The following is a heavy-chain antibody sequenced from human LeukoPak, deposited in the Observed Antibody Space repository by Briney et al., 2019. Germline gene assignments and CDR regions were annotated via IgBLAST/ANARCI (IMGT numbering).Heavy chain of an antibody. CDR3: ARDAPHQRFDY. CDR2: IDLNTGDT. CDR1: GYTFIDYW. J-gene: IGHJ4*02. Sequence: ASVKVSCKASGYTFIDYWMHWVRQAPGQGLEWMGKIDLNTGDTTSAQKFQGRVTMTRDTSISTVYLDLSGLGSDDTAVYYCARDAPHQRFDYWGQGTLVTVSS. V-gene: IGHV1-2*02.